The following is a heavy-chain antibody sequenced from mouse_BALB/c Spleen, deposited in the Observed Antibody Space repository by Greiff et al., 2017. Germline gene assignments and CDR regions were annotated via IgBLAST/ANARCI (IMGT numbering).Heavy chain of an antibody. CDR2: ISYSGST. Sequence: EVQLVESGPGLVKPSQSLSLTCTVTGYSITSDYAWNWIRQFPGNKLEWMGYISYSGSTSYNPSLKSRISITRDTSKNQFFLQLNSVTTEDTATYYCARYGTGTWFAYWGQGTLVTFSA. D-gene: IGHD3-3*01. CDR3: ARYGTGTWFAY. CDR1: GYSITSDYA. J-gene: IGHJ3*01. V-gene: IGHV3-2*02.